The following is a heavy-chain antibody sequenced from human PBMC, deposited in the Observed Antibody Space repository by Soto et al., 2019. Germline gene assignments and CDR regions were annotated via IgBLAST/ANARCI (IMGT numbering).Heavy chain of an antibody. CDR1: GFTFSSYA. D-gene: IGHD3-9*01. J-gene: IGHJ4*02. CDR3: AKGEAYFDWLTHFDY. CDR2: ISGSGGST. V-gene: IGHV3-23*01. Sequence: GESLKISCAASGFTFSSYAMSWVRQAPGKGLEWVSAISGSGGSTYYADSVKGRFTISRDNSKNTLYLQMNSLRAEDTAVYYCAKGEAYFDWLTHFDYWGQGTLVTVSS.